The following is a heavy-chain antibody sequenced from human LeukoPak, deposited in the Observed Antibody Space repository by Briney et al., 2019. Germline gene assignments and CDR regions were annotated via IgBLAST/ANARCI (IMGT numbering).Heavy chain of an antibody. Sequence: GRSLRLSCAASGFTFSIYAMHWVRQAPGKGLEWVAVISYDGSNKYYADSVKGRFTISRDNSKNTLYLQMNSLRAEGTAVYYCAKDRGSGSYYGSDYWGQGTLVTVSS. V-gene: IGHV3-30*14. D-gene: IGHD3-10*01. CDR3: AKDRGSGSYYGSDY. CDR1: GFTFSIYA. J-gene: IGHJ4*02. CDR2: ISYDGSNK.